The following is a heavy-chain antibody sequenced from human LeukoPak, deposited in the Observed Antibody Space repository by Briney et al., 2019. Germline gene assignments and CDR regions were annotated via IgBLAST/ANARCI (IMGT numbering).Heavy chain of an antibody. J-gene: IGHJ4*02. CDR1: GYTFTSYG. V-gene: IGHV1-18*01. CDR2: ISAYNGNT. Sequence: ASVTVSCKASGYTFTSYGISWVRQAPGQGLERMGWISAYNGNTNYAQKLQGRVTMTTDTSTSTAYMELRSLRSDDTAVYYCARDLAPSMVRGVIIKPVDYWGQGTLVTVSS. D-gene: IGHD3-10*01. CDR3: ARDLAPSMVRGVIIKPVDY.